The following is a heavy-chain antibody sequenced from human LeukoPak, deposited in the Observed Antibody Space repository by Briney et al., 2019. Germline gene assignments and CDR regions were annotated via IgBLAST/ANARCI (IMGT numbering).Heavy chain of an antibody. CDR2: LYNSGSP. Sequence: SETLSLTCTVSGASVSNYYWSWIRQPPGKGLEWIGNLYNSGSPNYNPSVKSRVTISVDTSKNQFSLKLSSVTAADTAVYYCARSPVVPPNSKYYYYYYGMDVWGQGTTVTVSS. CDR1: GASVSNYY. D-gene: IGHD2-2*01. CDR3: ARSPVVPPNSKYYYYYYGMDV. J-gene: IGHJ6*02. V-gene: IGHV4-59*02.